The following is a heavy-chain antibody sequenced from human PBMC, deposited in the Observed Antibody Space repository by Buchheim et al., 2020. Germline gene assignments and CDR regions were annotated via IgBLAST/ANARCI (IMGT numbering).Heavy chain of an antibody. J-gene: IGHJ4*02. CDR2: ISYDGSNK. CDR1: GFTFSSYA. D-gene: IGHD2-21*02. Sequence: QVQLVESGGGVVQPGRSLRLSCAASGFTFSSYAMHWVRQAPGKGLEWVAVISYDGSNKYYADSVKGRFTISRDNSKNTLYLQMNSLRAEDTAVYYCARDPWTVVLTGLGPFDYWGQGTL. CDR3: ARDPWTVVLTGLGPFDY. V-gene: IGHV3-30-3*01.